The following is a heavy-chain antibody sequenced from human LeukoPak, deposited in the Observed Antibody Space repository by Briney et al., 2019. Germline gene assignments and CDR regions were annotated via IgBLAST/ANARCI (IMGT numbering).Heavy chain of an antibody. CDR2: IYYSGST. V-gene: IGHV4-59*01. J-gene: IGHJ4*02. D-gene: IGHD1-14*01. CDR3: ARRQTDHYFDY. Sequence: SETLSLTCTVSGGSLSSYYWSWIRQPPGKGLEWIGYIYYSGSTNYNPSLKSRVTISVDTSKNQFSLKLSSVTAADTAVYYCARRQTDHYFDYWGQGTLVTVSS. CDR1: GGSLSSYY.